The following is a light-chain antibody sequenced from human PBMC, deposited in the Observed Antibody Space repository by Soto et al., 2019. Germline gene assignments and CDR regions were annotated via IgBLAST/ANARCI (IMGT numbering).Light chain of an antibody. V-gene: IGKV1-39*01. CDR1: QTISSY. J-gene: IGKJ5*01. Sequence: DIQMTQSPSSLSASVGDRVTITCRASQTISSYLSWFQQKPGKAPKLLIYAASTLQSGVPSRFSGSGGGSDFTLTINSLQPVDFAIYYCQQTYNVPITFGQGTRLEIK. CDR3: QQTYNVPIT. CDR2: AAS.